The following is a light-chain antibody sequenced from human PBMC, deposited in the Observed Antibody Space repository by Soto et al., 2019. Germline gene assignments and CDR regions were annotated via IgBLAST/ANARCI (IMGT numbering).Light chain of an antibody. CDR2: EVS. V-gene: IGLV2-14*01. CDR3: SSYTTATTYV. Sequence: QSALTQPASVSGSPGQSITISCTGTSSDVGGYNYVSWYQHHPGKAPKLVIHEVSDRPSGISNRFSGSKSGTTASLTISGLQAEDEADYYCSSYTTATTYVFGTGTKLTVL. J-gene: IGLJ1*01. CDR1: SSDVGGYNY.